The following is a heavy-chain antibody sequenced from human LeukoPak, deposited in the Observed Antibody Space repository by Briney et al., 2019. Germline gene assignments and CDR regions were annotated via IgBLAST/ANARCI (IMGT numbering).Heavy chain of an antibody. D-gene: IGHD2-2*01. CDR2: IYYSGST. CDR1: GVSISSGDYY. V-gene: IGHV4-30-4*08. CDR3: ARDQLLPRSGAFDI. Sequence: PSETLSLTCTVSGVSISSGDYYWRWIRQPPGKGLEWIGYIYYSGSTYYNPSLKSRVTISVDTSKNQFSLKLSSVTAADTAVYYCARDQLLPRSGAFDIWGQGTMVTVSS. J-gene: IGHJ3*02.